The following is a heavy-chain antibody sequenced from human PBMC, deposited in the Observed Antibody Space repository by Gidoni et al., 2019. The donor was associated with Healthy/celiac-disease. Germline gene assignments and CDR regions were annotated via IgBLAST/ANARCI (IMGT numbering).Heavy chain of an antibody. CDR1: GYSFTSYW. Sequence: EVQLVQSGAEVKKPGESLKISCKGSGYSFTSYWIGWVRQMPGKGLEWMGVICPGDSDTRYSPSFQGQVTISADKSISTAYLQWSSLKASDTAMYYCARLIPYKPYYYDSSGYLSGYYFDYWGQGTLVTVSS. CDR3: ARLIPYKPYYYDSSGYLSGYYFDY. D-gene: IGHD3-22*01. V-gene: IGHV5-51*03. J-gene: IGHJ4*02. CDR2: ICPGDSDT.